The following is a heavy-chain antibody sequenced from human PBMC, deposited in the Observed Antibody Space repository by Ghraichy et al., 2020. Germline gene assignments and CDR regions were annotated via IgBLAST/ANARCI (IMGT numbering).Heavy chain of an antibody. D-gene: IGHD5-18*01. Sequence: SETLSLTCAVYGGSFSGYYWSWIRQPPGKGLEWIGEINHSGSTNYNPSLKSRVTISVDTSKNQFSLKLSSVTAADTAVYYCARGLSGIQLWTTRNYNWFDPWGQGTLVTVSS. CDR3: ARGLSGIQLWTTRNYNWFDP. V-gene: IGHV4-34*01. J-gene: IGHJ5*02. CDR2: INHSGST. CDR1: GGSFSGYY.